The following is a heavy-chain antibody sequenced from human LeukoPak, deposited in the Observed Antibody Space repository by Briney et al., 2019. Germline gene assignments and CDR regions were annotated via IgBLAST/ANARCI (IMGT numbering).Heavy chain of an antibody. Sequence: PSGTLSLTCGVSGVSITSGNWWSWIRQLPGKGLEWVGSIHYSGSTYYNPSLKSRLTISVDTSKNQFSLKLSSVTAADTAVYYCARQPDNLPGWSNDYWGQGTLVTVSS. CDR2: IHYSGST. CDR1: GVSITSGNW. V-gene: IGHV4-39*01. D-gene: IGHD6-19*01. CDR3: ARQPDNLPGWSNDY. J-gene: IGHJ4*02.